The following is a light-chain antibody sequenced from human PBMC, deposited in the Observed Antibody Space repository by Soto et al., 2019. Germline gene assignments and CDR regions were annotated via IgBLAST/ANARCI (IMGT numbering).Light chain of an antibody. CDR2: GAS. CDR3: QQRSSWPWT. V-gene: IGKV3-11*01. Sequence: EVVLTQSPSTLPFSPGERSTLSFRASQSVSSYLAWYQQKPGQAPRLLIYGASNRATGIPARFSGSRSGTEFTLTISSLEPEDFAVYYCQQRSSWPWTFGQGTKVDIK. CDR1: QSVSSY. J-gene: IGKJ1*01.